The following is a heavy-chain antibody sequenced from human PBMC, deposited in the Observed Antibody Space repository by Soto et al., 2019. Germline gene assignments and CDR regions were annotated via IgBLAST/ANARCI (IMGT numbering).Heavy chain of an antibody. J-gene: IGHJ4*02. Sequence: GGSLRLSCAASGFSFTTYVMHWVRQAPGKGLEWVAGISHDGGAQHYADSVKGRFTISRDNSKNTLYLQMNSLRAEDTAVYYCARSIVVVTALDYWGQGTLVTVSS. D-gene: IGHD2-21*02. CDR3: ARSIVVVTALDY. CDR1: GFSFTTYV. V-gene: IGHV3-30-3*01. CDR2: ISHDGGAQ.